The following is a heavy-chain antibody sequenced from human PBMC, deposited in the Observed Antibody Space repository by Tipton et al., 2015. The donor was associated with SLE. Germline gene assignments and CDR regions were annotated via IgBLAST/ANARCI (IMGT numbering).Heavy chain of an antibody. D-gene: IGHD2-2*01. CDR2: INHSGST. CDR3: ARRCQYQLLR. V-gene: IGHV4-34*01. CDR1: GGPFSGYY. Sequence: TLSLTCAVYGGPFSGYYWSWIRQPPGKGLEWIGEINHSGSTNYDPSLKSRVTISVDTSKNQFSLKLSSVTAADTAVYYCARRCQYQLLRWGQGTLVTVSS. J-gene: IGHJ4*02.